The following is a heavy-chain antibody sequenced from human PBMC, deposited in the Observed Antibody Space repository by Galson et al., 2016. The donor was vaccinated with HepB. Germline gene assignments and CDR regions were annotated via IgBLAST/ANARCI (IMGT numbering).Heavy chain of an antibody. D-gene: IGHD3-10*01. CDR2: IIPLFGTA. CDR3: ARWFGSGTYYGYFDP. Sequence: SVKVSCKASGGTFSTYAISWVRQAPGQGLEWMGGIIPLFGTADYAQRFQGRVTITADESTSTAYMELSSLRSEDTAVYYCARWFGSGTYYGYFDPWGQGTLVTVSS. CDR1: GGTFSTYA. J-gene: IGHJ4*02. V-gene: IGHV1-69*13.